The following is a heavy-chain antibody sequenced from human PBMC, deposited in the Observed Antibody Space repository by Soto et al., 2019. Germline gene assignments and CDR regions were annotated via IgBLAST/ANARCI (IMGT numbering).Heavy chain of an antibody. J-gene: IGHJ4*02. Sequence: TLSLTCTVSGGSISSYYWSWIRQPPGKRLEWIGYIFYSGSTNYNPSLKSRVTISVDTSKNQFSLKLSSVTAADTAVYYCARRYVDAVDFWGQGTLVTVSS. V-gene: IGHV4-59*01. CDR1: GGSISSYY. CDR2: IFYSGST. D-gene: IGHD4-17*01. CDR3: ARRYVDAVDF.